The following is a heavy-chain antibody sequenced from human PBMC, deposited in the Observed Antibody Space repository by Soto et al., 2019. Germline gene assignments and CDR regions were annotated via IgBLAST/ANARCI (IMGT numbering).Heavy chain of an antibody. CDR3: XXXXXXXXXXXXXXXXXXAFDI. V-gene: IGHV4-34*01. CDR1: GGSFSGYY. Sequence: QVQLQQWGAGLLKPSETLSLTCAVYGGSFSGYYWSWXXXXPGKGLEWIGEINHSGSTNYNPSLKSRVXXXXXXXXXXXXXXXXXXXXXXXXXXXXXXXXXXXXXXXXXXXXXXAFDIWGEGTMVTVSS. CDR2: INHSGST. J-gene: IGHJ3*02.